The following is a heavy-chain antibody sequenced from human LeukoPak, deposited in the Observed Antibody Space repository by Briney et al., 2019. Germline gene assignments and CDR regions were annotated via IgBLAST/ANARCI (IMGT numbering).Heavy chain of an antibody. CDR1: GGSISSGGYY. V-gene: IGHV4-31*03. J-gene: IGHJ3*02. CDR2: IYYSGST. D-gene: IGHD3-16*02. CDR3: ARVNYDYVWGSYRRDAFDI. Sequence: SETLSLTCTVSGGSISSGGYYWSWIRQHPGKGLEWIGYIYYSGSTYYNPSLKSRVTISVDTSKNQFSLKLSSVTAADTAVYYCARVNYDYVWGSYRRDAFDIWGQGTMVTVSS.